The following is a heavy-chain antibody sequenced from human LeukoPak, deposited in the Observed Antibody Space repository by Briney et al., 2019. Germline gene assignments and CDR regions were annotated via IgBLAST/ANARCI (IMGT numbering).Heavy chain of an antibody. CDR2: IWYDGSNE. V-gene: IGHV3-33*01. CDR1: GFTFRSFG. CDR3: ARMGGYSGYDLGY. D-gene: IGHD5-12*01. J-gene: IGHJ4*02. Sequence: GGSLTLSCATSGFTFRSFGMHWVRQAPGKGLEWVALIWYDGSNENYAEFVRGRFTISRDNSKNMLYLQMNSLRDEDTAGYYCARMGGYSGYDLGYWGQGTLVIVSS.